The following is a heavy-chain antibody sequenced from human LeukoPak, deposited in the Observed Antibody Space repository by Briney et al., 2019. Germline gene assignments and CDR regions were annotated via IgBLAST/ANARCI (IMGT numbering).Heavy chain of an antibody. CDR1: GFTFSSYG. Sequence: EPGGSLRLSCAASGFTFSSYGMHWVRQAPGKGLEWVAVIWYDGSNKYYADSVKGRFTISRDNFKNTLYLQMNSLRAEDTAVYYCARDKNSYYYDSSGYEYNWFDPWGQGTLVTVSS. V-gene: IGHV3-33*01. CDR3: ARDKNSYYYDSSGYEYNWFDP. D-gene: IGHD3-22*01. J-gene: IGHJ5*02. CDR2: IWYDGSNK.